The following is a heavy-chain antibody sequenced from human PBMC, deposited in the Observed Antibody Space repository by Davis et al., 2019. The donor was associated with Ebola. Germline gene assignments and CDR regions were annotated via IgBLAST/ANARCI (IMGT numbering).Heavy chain of an antibody. D-gene: IGHD2/OR15-2a*01. CDR3: VKDSSNIWFDI. V-gene: IGHV3-30*18. Sequence: GGSLRLSCAASGFTFSSYSMNWVRQALGKGLDWVAVISYDGRNKYYKDSVKDRFTISRDNSKNTLYLQMNSLRVEDSAIYYCVKDSSNIWFDIWGQGTLVTVSS. J-gene: IGHJ3*02. CDR1: GFTFSSYS. CDR2: ISYDGRNK.